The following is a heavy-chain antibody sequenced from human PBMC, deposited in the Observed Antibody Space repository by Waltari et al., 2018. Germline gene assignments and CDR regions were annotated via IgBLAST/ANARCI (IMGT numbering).Heavy chain of an antibody. Sequence: QLQLQESGPGLVKPSETLSLTCTVSGGSISSSSYYWGWIRQPPGKGLEWIGSIYYSGSHHYHPPLKSRVTISVDTSKNQFSLKLSSVTAADTAVYYCARQDGSGSYLDYWGQGTLVTVSS. CDR1: GGSISSSSYY. D-gene: IGHD1-26*01. J-gene: IGHJ4*02. CDR2: IYYSGSH. CDR3: ARQDGSGSYLDY. V-gene: IGHV4-39*07.